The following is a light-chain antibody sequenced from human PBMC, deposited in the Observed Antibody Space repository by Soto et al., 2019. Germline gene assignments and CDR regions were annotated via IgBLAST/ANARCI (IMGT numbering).Light chain of an antibody. CDR1: QTISNS. CDR3: QQRNSWPPPT. J-gene: IGKJ4*01. V-gene: IGKV3-11*01. CDR2: DSS. Sequence: EIALTQSPATLSLSPGERATLSCRASQTISNSLAWYQEKPGQAPGLLIYDSSNRATGIPPRFSGSGSGTDFTLTISSLEPEDFAVYYCQQRNSWPPPTFGGGTKVDIK.